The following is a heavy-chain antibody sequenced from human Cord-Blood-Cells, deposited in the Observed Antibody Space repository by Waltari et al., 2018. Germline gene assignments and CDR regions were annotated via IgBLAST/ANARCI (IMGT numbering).Heavy chain of an antibody. CDR3: ATVYIVGAWDAFDI. CDR2: FDPEDGET. CDR1: GYPLTALS. V-gene: IGHV1-24*01. D-gene: IGHD1-26*01. J-gene: IGHJ3*02. Sequence: QVQLVQSGAEVKTPGASVKVSCKVSGYPLTALSMLWVRQAPGKGLEWMGGFDPEDGETIYAQKFQGRVTMTEDTSTDTAYMELSSLRSEDTAVYYCATVYIVGAWDAFDIWGQGTMVTVSS.